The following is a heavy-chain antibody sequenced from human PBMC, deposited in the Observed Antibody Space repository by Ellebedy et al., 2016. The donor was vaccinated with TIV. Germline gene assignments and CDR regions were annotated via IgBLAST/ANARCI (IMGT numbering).Heavy chain of an antibody. Sequence: PGGSLRLSCAASGFTFSDYYMSWIRQAPGKGLEWVSYISSGSRYTNYADSVKGRFTISRDNAKNSLYLQMNSLRAEDTAVYYCARVGRYYFDYWGQGTLVTVSS. CDR1: GFTFSDYY. V-gene: IGHV3-11*06. CDR3: ARVGRYYFDY. J-gene: IGHJ4*02. CDR2: ISSGSRYT. D-gene: IGHD2-15*01.